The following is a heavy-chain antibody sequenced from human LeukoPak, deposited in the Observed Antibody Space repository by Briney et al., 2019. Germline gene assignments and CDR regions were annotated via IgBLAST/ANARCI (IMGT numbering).Heavy chain of an antibody. CDR3: ARVGHYDSSVYADDVFDF. CDR2: INPDSGGT. V-gene: IGHV1-2*02. Sequence: ASVKVSCKASGYTLTGYYMHWVRQAPGLGLEWMGWINPDSGGTNYAQKFQGRVTMTRDTSISTAYMELSRLRSDDTAVYYCARVGHYDSSVYADDVFDFWGQGTMVTVSS. J-gene: IGHJ3*01. CDR1: GYTLTGYY. D-gene: IGHD3-22*01.